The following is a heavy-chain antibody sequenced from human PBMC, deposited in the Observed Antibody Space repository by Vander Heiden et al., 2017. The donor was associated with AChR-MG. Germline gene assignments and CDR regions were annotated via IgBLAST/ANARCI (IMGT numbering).Heavy chain of an antibody. CDR1: GYTLTELS. Sequence: QVQLVQSGAEVKKPGASVKVSCKVSGYTLTELSMHWMRQAPGKGLEWMGGFDPEDGETIYAQKFQGRVTMTEDTSTDTAYMELSSLRSEDTAVYYCATAHLGVPAAITSPRRPEFDYWGQGTLVTVSS. D-gene: IGHD2-2*02. CDR2: FDPEDGET. V-gene: IGHV1-24*01. CDR3: ATAHLGVPAAITSPRRPEFDY. J-gene: IGHJ4*02.